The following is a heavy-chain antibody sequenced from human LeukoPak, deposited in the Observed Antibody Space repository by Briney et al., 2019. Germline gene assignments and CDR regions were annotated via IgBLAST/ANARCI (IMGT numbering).Heavy chain of an antibody. CDR2: IYHSGST. CDR3: AKAHYYGRRWFDP. CDR1: GYSISSGYY. J-gene: IGHJ5*02. D-gene: IGHD3-10*01. Sequence: SETLSLTCTVSGYSISSGYYWGWIRQPPGKGLEWIGSIYHSGSTNYNPSLKSRVTISVDTSKNQFSLKLSSVTAADTAVYYCAKAHYYGRRWFDPWGQGTLVTVSS. V-gene: IGHV4-38-2*02.